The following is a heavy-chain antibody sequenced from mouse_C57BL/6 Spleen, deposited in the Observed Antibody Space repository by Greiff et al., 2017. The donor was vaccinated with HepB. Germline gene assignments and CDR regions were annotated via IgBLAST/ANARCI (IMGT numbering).Heavy chain of an antibody. Sequence: DVHLVESGGGLVKPGGSLKLSCAASGFTFSDYGMHWVRQAPEKGLEWVAYISSGSSTIYYADTVKGRFTISRDNAKNTLFLQMTSLRSEDTAMYYCARVYGYDGTWFAYWGQGTLVTVSA. CDR2: ISSGSSTI. CDR1: GFTFSDYG. CDR3: ARVYGYDGTWFAY. D-gene: IGHD2-2*01. J-gene: IGHJ3*01. V-gene: IGHV5-17*01.